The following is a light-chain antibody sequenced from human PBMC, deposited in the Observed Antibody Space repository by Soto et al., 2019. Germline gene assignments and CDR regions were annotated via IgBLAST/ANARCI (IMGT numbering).Light chain of an antibody. CDR3: LLIYPGVGEV. CDR1: TGTVTSGHY. Sequence: QAVVTQEPSLTVSPGGTVTLTCGSSTGTVTSGHYPHWFQQKSGQAPRTLIHDTNNRHSWTPARFSGSLLGGKGALTLSDAQPEDEADYYCLLIYPGVGEVFGTGTKLTVL. CDR2: DTN. V-gene: IGLV7-46*01. J-gene: IGLJ1*01.